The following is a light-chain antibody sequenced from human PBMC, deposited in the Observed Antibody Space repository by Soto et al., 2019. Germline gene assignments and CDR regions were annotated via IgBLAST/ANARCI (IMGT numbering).Light chain of an antibody. J-gene: IGKJ5*01. CDR1: QGISNY. CDR3: QQSYSTLFN. Sequence: DIQMTQSPSSLSASVGDIVTITFRSSQGISNYLAWYQQKPGKVPKLLIYAASTLQSGVPSRFSGSGSGTDFTLTISSLQPEDFATYYCQQSYSTLFNCGQGTRREIK. V-gene: IGKV1-27*01. CDR2: AAS.